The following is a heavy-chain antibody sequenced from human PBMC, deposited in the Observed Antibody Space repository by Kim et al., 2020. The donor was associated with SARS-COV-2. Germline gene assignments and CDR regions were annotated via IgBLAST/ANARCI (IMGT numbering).Heavy chain of an antibody. V-gene: IGHV3-73*01. Sequence: GGSLRLSCAASGFTFSGSAMHWVRQASGKGLEWVGRIRSKANSYATAYAASVKGRFTISRDDSKNTAYLQMNSLKTEDTAVYYCTSHMDSSSWYWGFLNYYWGQGTLVTVSS. CDR3: TSHMDSSSWYWGFLNYY. D-gene: IGHD6-13*01. J-gene: IGHJ4*02. CDR1: GFTFSGSA. CDR2: IRSKANSYAT.